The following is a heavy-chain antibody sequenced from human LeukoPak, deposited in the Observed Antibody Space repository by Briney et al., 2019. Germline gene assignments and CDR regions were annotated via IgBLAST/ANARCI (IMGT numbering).Heavy chain of an antibody. V-gene: IGHV1-8*01. CDR1: GYPFTTYE. D-gene: IGHD1-14*01. CDR2: VHPNTGNT. Sequence: ASVQVSFKTSGYPFTTYEINWVRQAAGQGLEWMGWVHPNTGNTAYAQRFQGRVTMTRDTSISTAYMELSSLTSNDTAVYFCARGPRNDPWGQGTLVTVSS. CDR3: ARGPRNDP. J-gene: IGHJ5*02.